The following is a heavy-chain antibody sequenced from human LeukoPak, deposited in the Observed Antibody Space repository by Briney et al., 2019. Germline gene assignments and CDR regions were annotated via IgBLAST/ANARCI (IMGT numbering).Heavy chain of an antibody. CDR1: GGSISSDY. Sequence: SETLSLTCTVSGGSISSDYWSWIRQPPGKGLECIGNIDYSGNTNYNPSLKSRVTISLDTSKNQFSLKLRSVTAADTAVYYCARILIGVGALDYWGQGTLVTVSS. D-gene: IGHD1-26*01. V-gene: IGHV4-59*01. J-gene: IGHJ4*02. CDR2: IDYSGNT. CDR3: ARILIGVGALDY.